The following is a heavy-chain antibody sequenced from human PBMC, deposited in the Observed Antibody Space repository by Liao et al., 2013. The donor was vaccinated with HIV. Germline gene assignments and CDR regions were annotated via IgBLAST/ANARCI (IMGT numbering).Heavy chain of an antibody. D-gene: IGHD3-3*01. CDR2: IYYSGST. J-gene: IGHJ2*01. CDR3: AARITISGVVRYFDH. V-gene: IGHV4-59*08. CDR1: GDSISSYY. Sequence: QVQLQESGPGLVKPSETLSLICTVSGDSISSYYWSWIRQPPGRDWSGLGTIYYSGSTYYNPSLKSRVTISVDTSKKQFSLKLSSVTAADTAVYYCAARITISGVVRYFDHWGRGTPVTVSS.